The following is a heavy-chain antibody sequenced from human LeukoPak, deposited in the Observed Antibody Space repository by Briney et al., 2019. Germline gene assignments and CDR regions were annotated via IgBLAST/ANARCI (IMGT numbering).Heavy chain of an antibody. J-gene: IGHJ3*02. CDR2: ISYDGSNK. V-gene: IGHV3-30*03. CDR3: ATPITMIPGDAFDI. D-gene: IGHD3-22*01. Sequence: GRSLRLSCAASGFTFSSYGMHWVRQAPGKGLEWVAVISYDGSNKYYADSVKGRFTISRDNSKNTLYLQMSSLRAEDTAVYYCATPITMIPGDAFDIWGQGTMVTVSS. CDR1: GFTFSSYG.